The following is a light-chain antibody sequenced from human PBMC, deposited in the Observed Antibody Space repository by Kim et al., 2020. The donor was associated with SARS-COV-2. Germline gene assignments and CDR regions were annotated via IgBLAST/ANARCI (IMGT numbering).Light chain of an antibody. CDR3: QQYGSTPYT. Sequence: LSPGEGATLSCTASQSVTTNYLAWYQQKPGLAPRLLIYGASIRAAGIPDRFSGSGSGTDFTLTISRLEPEDFAVYSCQQYGSTPYTFGQGTKLEI. J-gene: IGKJ2*01. V-gene: IGKV3-20*01. CDR2: GAS. CDR1: QSVTTNY.